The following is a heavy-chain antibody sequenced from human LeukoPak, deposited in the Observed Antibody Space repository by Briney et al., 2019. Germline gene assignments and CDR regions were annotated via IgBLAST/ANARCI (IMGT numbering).Heavy chain of an antibody. J-gene: IGHJ4*02. Sequence: GGSLRLSCAASGFTFSNYWMNWVRQAPGNALEWAAYIRKDGSEKYYVDSVKGRFTISRDNAKNSLYLQMNSLRAEDTAVYYCARHTSGQPFDYWGQGTLVTVSS. CDR3: ARHTSGQPFDY. D-gene: IGHD6-19*01. CDR2: IRKDGSEK. CDR1: GFTFSNYW. V-gene: IGHV3-7*03.